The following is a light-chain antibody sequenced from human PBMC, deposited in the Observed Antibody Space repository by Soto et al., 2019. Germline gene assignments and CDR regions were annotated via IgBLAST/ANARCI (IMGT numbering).Light chain of an antibody. Sequence: QSALTQPPSASGIPGQRVTISCSGSRSNIGSNNVNWYQQLPGTAPRLLTFNNHLRPSGVPDRFSGPKSGTSASLAISGLQSEDEGDYYCAAWDDSLDGYVFGTGTKVTVL. CDR2: NNH. J-gene: IGLJ1*01. CDR3: AAWDDSLDGYV. CDR1: RSNIGSNN. V-gene: IGLV1-44*01.